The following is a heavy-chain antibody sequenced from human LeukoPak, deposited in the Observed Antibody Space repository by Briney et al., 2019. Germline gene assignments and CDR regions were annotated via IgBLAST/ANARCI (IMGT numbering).Heavy chain of an antibody. CDR3: ASYYYDSSGYCAYY. V-gene: IGHV3-21*01. D-gene: IGHD3-22*01. CDR1: GFTFSGYS. CDR2: ISSNSNDI. Sequence: GGSLRLSCAASGFTFSGYSMNWVRQAPGKGLEWVSSISSNSNDIYYADSVKGRFTISRDNAKDSLYLQMNSLRAEDTAVYYCASYYYDSSGYCAYYWGQGTLVTASS. J-gene: IGHJ4*02.